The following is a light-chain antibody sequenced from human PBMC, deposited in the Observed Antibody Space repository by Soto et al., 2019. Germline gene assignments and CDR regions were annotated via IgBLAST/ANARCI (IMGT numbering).Light chain of an antibody. Sequence: QSALTQPASVSGSPGQSITISCTGTSRDGGGYNYVSWYQQHPGKAPKLMIYDVSKRPSGVSNRFSGSKSGNTASLTISGLQAEHEADYYCSSYTSSSTAGFGTGTKVTVL. J-gene: IGLJ1*01. CDR2: DVS. V-gene: IGLV2-14*01. CDR3: SSYTSSSTAG. CDR1: SRDGGGYNY.